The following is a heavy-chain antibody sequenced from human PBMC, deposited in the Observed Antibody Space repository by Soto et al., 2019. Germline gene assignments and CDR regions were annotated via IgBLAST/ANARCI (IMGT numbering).Heavy chain of an antibody. CDR2: LLPIFGTA. J-gene: IGHJ6*02. Sequence: QVQLVQSGAEVKKPGSSVKVSCKASGGTFSSYAISWVRQAPGQGLEWMGGLLPIFGTANYAQKFKGRVTITADESTSTAYMELSRLSAEDTAVYYCASIGRFLEWYHPNYYYTGRDVWGPGTTVTVSS. D-gene: IGHD3-3*01. CDR3: ASIGRFLEWYHPNYYYTGRDV. V-gene: IGHV1-69*01. CDR1: GGTFSSYA.